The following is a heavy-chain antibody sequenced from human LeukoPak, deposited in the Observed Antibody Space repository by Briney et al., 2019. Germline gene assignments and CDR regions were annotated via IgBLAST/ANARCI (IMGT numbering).Heavy chain of an antibody. CDR1: GGSFSGYY. CDR3: APGKVPAAMYGFDP. Sequence: SETLSLTCAVYGGSFSGYYWSWIRQPPGKGLEWIGEINHSGSTNYNPSLKSRVTISVDTSKNQFSLKLSSVTAADTAVYYCAPGKVPAAMYGFDPWGQGTLVTVSS. CDR2: INHSGST. V-gene: IGHV4-34*01. J-gene: IGHJ5*02. D-gene: IGHD2-2*01.